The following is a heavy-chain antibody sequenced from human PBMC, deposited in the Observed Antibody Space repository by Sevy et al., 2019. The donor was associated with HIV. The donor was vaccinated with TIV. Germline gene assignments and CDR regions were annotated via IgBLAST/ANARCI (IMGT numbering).Heavy chain of an antibody. V-gene: IGHV3-9*01. CDR3: AKALDSSGYLVLDY. Sequence: GGPLRLSCAASGFTFDDYAMHWVRQAPGKGLEWVSGISWNSGSIGYADSVKGRFTISRDNAKNSLYLQMNSLRAEDTALYYCAKALDSSGYLVLDYWGQGTLVTVSS. CDR2: ISWNSGSI. D-gene: IGHD3-22*01. J-gene: IGHJ4*02. CDR1: GFTFDDYA.